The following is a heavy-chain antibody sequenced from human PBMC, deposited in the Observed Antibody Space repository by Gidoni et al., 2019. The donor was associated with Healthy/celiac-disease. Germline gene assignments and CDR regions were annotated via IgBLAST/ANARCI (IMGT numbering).Heavy chain of an antibody. CDR3: AKSVDTAMVTGDG. Sequence: EVQLLESGGGLVQPGGSLRLSCAASGFTFCSYAMSWVRQAPGKGLELVSAISGSGGSTYYADSVKGRFTISRDNSKNTLYLQMNSLRAEDTAVYYCAKSVDTAMVTGDGWGQGTLVTVSS. CDR1: GFTFCSYA. CDR2: ISGSGGST. J-gene: IGHJ4*02. V-gene: IGHV3-23*01. D-gene: IGHD5-18*01.